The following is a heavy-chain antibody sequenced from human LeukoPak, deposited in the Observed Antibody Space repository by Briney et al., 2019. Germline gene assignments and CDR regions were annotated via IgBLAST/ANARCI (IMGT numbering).Heavy chain of an antibody. Sequence: ASVKLSCKASGYTFTSYDINWVRQATGQGLEWMGWMNPNSGNTGYAQKFQGRVTMTRNTSISTAYMELSSLRSEDTAVYYCVRRMVRGNWFDLWGQGTLVTVSS. CDR1: GYTFTSYD. V-gene: IGHV1-8*01. CDR3: VRRMVRGNWFDL. D-gene: IGHD3-10*01. J-gene: IGHJ5*02. CDR2: MNPNSGNT.